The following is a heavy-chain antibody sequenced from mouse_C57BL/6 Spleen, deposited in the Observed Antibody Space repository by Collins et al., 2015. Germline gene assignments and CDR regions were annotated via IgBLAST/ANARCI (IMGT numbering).Heavy chain of an antibody. Sequence: QVQLQQSGADLVRPGASVTLSCKASGYTFTDYEMHWVKQTPVHGLEWIGAIDPETGGTAYNQKFKGKAILTADKSSSTAYMEPRSLTSEDSAVYYCTRREIYYYGSSPYYFDYWGQGTTLTVSS. CDR2: IDPETGGT. CDR1: GYTFTDYE. J-gene: IGHJ2*01. CDR3: TRREIYYYGSSPYYFDY. D-gene: IGHD1-1*01. V-gene: IGHV1-15*01.